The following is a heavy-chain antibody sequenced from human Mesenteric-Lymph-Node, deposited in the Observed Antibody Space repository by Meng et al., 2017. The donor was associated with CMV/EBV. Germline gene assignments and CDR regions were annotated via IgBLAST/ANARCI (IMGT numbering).Heavy chain of an antibody. Sequence: GSLRLSCTVSNGSLTSDDYYWGWIRQSPGRGLEWIATVYYIGNTYYNPSLRSRVTISVDTSKNQFSLNLRSVTAADTAMYYCARRGRIVGTSAGVWFDPWGQGNLVTVSS. CDR1: NGSLTSDDYY. CDR3: ARRGRIVGTSAGVWFDP. CDR2: VYYIGNT. J-gene: IGHJ5*02. V-gene: IGHV4-39*01. D-gene: IGHD1-26*01.